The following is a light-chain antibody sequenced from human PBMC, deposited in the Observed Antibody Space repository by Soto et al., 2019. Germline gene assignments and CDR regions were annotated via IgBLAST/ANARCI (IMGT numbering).Light chain of an antibody. Sequence: QSVLTQPASVSGSPGQSITISCTGTSSDVGGYNYVSWYQQHPGKAPKLMIYDVSNRPSGISNRFSGSKSGNTASLTISGLQAEYEGDYYCSSYTGSSTRLYVFGTGTKVTVL. CDR2: DVS. J-gene: IGLJ1*01. CDR3: SSYTGSSTRLYV. CDR1: SSDVGGYNY. V-gene: IGLV2-14*03.